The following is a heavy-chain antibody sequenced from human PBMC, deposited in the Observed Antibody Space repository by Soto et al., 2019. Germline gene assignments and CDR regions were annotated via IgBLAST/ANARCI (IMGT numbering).Heavy chain of an antibody. CDR1: GGTFSSYA. CDR2: IIPIFGTA. D-gene: IGHD2-21*01. CDR3: ARSLCGGECYYPPSLYFDL. V-gene: IGHV1-69*06. J-gene: IGHJ2*01. Sequence: QVQLVQSGAEVKKPGSSVKVSCKASGGTFSSYAISWVRQAPGQGLEWMGGIIPIFGTANDAQKFQGRVTITVDKSTSTAYMALSGLRSEDTAVDYCARSLCGGECYYPPSLYFDLWGRGTLVTVS.